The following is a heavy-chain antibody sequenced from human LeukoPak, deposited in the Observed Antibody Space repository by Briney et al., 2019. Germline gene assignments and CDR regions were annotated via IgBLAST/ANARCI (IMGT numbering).Heavy chain of an antibody. CDR2: FYPEDGET. CDR3: ATYPRITIFGVVITTRSPFDY. V-gene: IGHV1-24*01. D-gene: IGHD3-3*01. J-gene: IGHJ4*02. Sequence: ASVKVSCKVSGYTLTELSMHWVRQAPGKGLEWMGGFYPEDGETIYAQKFQGRVTMTEDTSTDTAYMELSSLRSEDTAVYYCATYPRITIFGVVITTRSPFDYWGQGTLVTVSS. CDR1: GYTLTELS.